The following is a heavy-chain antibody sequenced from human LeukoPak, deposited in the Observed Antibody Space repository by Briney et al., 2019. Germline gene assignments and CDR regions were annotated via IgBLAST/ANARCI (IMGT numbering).Heavy chain of an antibody. CDR2: ISGSGGST. Sequence: AGGSLRLSCAASGFTFSSYAMSWVRQAPGKGLEWVSGISGSGGSTYYADSVKGRFTISRDNSKNTLYLQMNSLRAEDTAVYYCASLIYDLYQPYFDYWGQGTLVTVSS. V-gene: IGHV3-23*01. J-gene: IGHJ4*02. D-gene: IGHD2-2*01. CDR1: GFTFSSYA. CDR3: ASLIYDLYQPYFDY.